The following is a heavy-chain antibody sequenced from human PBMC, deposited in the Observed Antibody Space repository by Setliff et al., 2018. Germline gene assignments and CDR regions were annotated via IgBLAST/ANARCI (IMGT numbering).Heavy chain of an antibody. J-gene: IGHJ6*02. CDR3: AKEYVVISFVRNSHQHYGMDV. D-gene: IGHD2-21*01. V-gene: IGHV4-4*07. CDR2: IYVTEST. Sequence: PSETLSLTCAVYGDSFSDYYWSWLRQPPGKGLEWIGRIYVTESTKYNPSLKSRVTLSIDTSKNQFSLKLSSVTAADAAVYYCAKEYVVISFVRNSHQHYGMDVWGQGTAVTVSS. CDR1: GDSFSDYY.